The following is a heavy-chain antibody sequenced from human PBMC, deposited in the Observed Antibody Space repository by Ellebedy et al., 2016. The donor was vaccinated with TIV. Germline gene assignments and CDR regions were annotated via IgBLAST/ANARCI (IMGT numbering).Heavy chain of an antibody. D-gene: IGHD4-11*01. CDR1: GFTFSTYD. CDR2: INTAGNT. Sequence: PGGSLRLSCVASGFTFSTYDMHWVRQATGKGLEWVSAINTAGNTYYSGSVKGRFTISRENAKNSLYLQMNSLRAGDTAVYYCARATRGMDVWGQGTTVTVSS. CDR3: ARATRGMDV. J-gene: IGHJ6*02. V-gene: IGHV3-13*01.